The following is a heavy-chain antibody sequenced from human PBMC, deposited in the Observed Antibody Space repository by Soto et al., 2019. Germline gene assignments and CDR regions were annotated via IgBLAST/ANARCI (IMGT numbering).Heavy chain of an antibody. D-gene: IGHD3-22*01. Sequence: ASVKVSCKASGYTFTSYGISWVRQAPGQGLEWMGWISAYNGNTNYAQKFQGRVTITADKSTSTAYMELSSLRSEDTAVYYCARGGYYYDSSGYFDYWGQGTLVTVSS. V-gene: IGHV1-18*01. CDR1: GYTFTSYG. CDR2: ISAYNGNT. CDR3: ARGGYYYDSSGYFDY. J-gene: IGHJ4*02.